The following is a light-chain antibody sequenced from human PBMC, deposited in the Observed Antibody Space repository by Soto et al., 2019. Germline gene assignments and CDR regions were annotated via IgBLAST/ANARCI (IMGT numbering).Light chain of an antibody. CDR3: QSYDNGLSHVV. V-gene: IGLV1-40*01. CDR2: GDN. CDR1: SSNIGSFYD. Sequence: QSVLTQPPSVSGAPGQRVTIPCTGSSSNIGSFYDVHWYQQLPGTVPKLLIYGDNNRPSGVPDRFSGSKSGTTASLAITGLQPEDEDDYYCQSYDNGLSHVVFGGGTKLTVL. J-gene: IGLJ2*01.